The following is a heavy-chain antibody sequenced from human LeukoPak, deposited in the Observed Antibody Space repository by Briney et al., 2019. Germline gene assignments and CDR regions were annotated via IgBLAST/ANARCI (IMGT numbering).Heavy chain of an antibody. CDR1: GFTFNYA. Sequence: PGGSLRLSCAASGFTFNYAMSWVRQAPGKGLEWVSSNSGDITYYADSVKGRFSISRDNAKSTVYLQMNSLRAEDTAVYYCARGRLTGYYSFTEYYYGMDVWGQGTTVTVSS. V-gene: IGHV3-23*01. CDR3: ARGRLTGYYSFTEYYYGMDV. CDR2: SNSGDIT. D-gene: IGHD3-9*01. J-gene: IGHJ6*02.